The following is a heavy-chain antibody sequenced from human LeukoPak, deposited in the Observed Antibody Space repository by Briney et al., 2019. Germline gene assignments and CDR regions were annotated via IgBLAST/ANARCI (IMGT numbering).Heavy chain of an antibody. CDR3: ARAVLGSSWSYYFDY. V-gene: IGHV1-18*01. J-gene: IGHJ4*02. CDR1: GYTFTSYG. CDR2: ISAYNGNT. D-gene: IGHD6-13*01. Sequence: ASVKVSRKASGYTFTSYGISWVRQAPGQGLEWMGWISAYNGNTSYAQKFQGRVTMTRDTSTSTVYMELSSLRSEDTAVYYCARAVLGSSWSYYFDYWGQGTLVTVSS.